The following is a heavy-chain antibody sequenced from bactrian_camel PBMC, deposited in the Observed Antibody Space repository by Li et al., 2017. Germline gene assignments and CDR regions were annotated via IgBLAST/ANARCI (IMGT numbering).Heavy chain of an antibody. CDR3: AADQDPFGRVVHVGCPPYRY. Sequence: HVQLVESGGGSVQAGGSLRLSCTAPGFTANSCGVDWCRQAAGKQREWVSSTVADGSTTYADSVKGRFTVSKDRATDTVYLQMNSLKPQDTAVYYCAADQDPFGRVVHVGCPPYRYRGQGTQVTVS. V-gene: IGHV3S53*01. CDR2: TVADGST. CDR1: GFTANSCG. D-gene: IGHD2*01. J-gene: IGHJ4*01.